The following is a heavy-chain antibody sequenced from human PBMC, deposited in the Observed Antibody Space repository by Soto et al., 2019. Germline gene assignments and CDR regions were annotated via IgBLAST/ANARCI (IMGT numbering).Heavy chain of an antibody. V-gene: IGHV1-18*01. CDR3: ARDLGITMVRGVINHGMDV. D-gene: IGHD3-10*01. CDR1: GYTFTSYG. J-gene: IGHJ6*02. Sequence: QVQLVQSGAEVKKPGASVKVSCKASGYTFTSYGISWVRQAPGQGLEWMGWISAYNGNTNYAQKLQGRVTMTTDTATSTAYMELRSLRSDDTAVYYCARDLGITMVRGVINHGMDVWGQGTTVTVSS. CDR2: ISAYNGNT.